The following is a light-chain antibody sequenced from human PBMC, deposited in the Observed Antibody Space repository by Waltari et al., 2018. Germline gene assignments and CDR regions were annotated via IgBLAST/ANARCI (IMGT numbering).Light chain of an antibody. CDR1: EDGRSY. CDR3: EQYYSFPRT. CDR2: AAS. J-gene: IGKJ1*01. V-gene: IGKV1-8*01. Sequence: AIRVTQSPSSVSASTGAPVTITCRAREDGRSYFGWDQQKPGKAPQLLVYAASSLQTGVPSRFSARGSGTHFTLTINNVQSEDFATYHCEQYYSFPRTFGQGTKVEV.